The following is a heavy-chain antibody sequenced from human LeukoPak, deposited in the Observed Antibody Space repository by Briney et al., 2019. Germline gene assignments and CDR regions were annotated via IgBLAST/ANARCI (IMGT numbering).Heavy chain of an antibody. CDR3: ARGLYCSSTSCYRFDP. CDR1: Y. J-gene: IGHJ5*02. Sequence: YXXXXRQAXGQXXEXXXXXNPNSGGTNYAQKFQGRVTMTRDTSISTAYMELSRLRSDDTAVYYCARGLYCSSTSCYRFDPWGQGTLVTVSS. D-gene: IGHD2-2*01. V-gene: IGHV1-2*02. CDR2: XNPNSGGT.